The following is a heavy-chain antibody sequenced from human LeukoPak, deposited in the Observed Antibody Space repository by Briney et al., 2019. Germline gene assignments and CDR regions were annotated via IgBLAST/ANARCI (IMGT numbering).Heavy chain of an antibody. CDR1: GFTFSSYA. J-gene: IGHJ4*02. CDR3: ASLGRTIVVVTAIDY. CDR2: ISGSGGST. V-gene: IGHV3-23*01. Sequence: PGGSLRLSCAASGFTFSSYAMSWVRHAPGKGLEWVSSISGSGGSTYYADSVKGRFTISRDNSKNTLYLQMNSLRAEDTAVYYCASLGRTIVVVTAIDYWGQGTLVTVSS. D-gene: IGHD2-21*02.